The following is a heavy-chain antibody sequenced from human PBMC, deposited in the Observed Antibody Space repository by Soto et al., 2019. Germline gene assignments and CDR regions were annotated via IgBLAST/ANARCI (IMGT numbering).Heavy chain of an antibody. V-gene: IGHV1-2*04. Sequence: SVKVPFNSSRYSITDYHTHWLPQTPGQGLEWLGRINPKSGGTSTAQKFQGWVTMSTDTSISTASMELTRLTSDDTAIYYCARGDSTDCSNGVCSFFYNHDMAVWGQGTTVTVSS. J-gene: IGHJ6*02. CDR2: INPKSGGT. D-gene: IGHD2-8*01. CDR3: ARGDSTDCSNGVCSFFYNHDMAV. CDR1: RYSITDYH.